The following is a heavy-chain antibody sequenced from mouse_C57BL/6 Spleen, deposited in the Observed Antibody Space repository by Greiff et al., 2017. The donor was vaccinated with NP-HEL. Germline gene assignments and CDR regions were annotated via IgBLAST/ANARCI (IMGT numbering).Heavy chain of an antibody. V-gene: IGHV1-55*01. CDR3: ARHYWENFGG. Sequence: VQLQQPGAELVKPGASVKMSCKASGYTFTSYWITWVKQRPGQGLAWIGDIYPGSGSTNYNEKFKSKATLTVDTSSSPAYMQLSSLTSEDSAVYYCARHYWENFGGWGKGTTLTVSS. CDR1: GYTFTSYW. CDR2: IYPGSGST. D-gene: IGHD4-1*01. J-gene: IGHJ2*01.